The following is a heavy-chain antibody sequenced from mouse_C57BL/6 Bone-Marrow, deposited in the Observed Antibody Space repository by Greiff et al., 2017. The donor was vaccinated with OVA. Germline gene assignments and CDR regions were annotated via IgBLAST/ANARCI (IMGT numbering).Heavy chain of an antibody. J-gene: IGHJ1*03. CDR2: INPYNGDT. D-gene: IGHD1-1*01. Sequence: VQLQQSGPELVKPGDSVKISCKASGYSFTGYFMNWVMQSHGTSLEWIGRINPYNGDTFYNQKFKGKATLTVDKSSSTAHMELRSLTSEDSAVYYCARDYYGSSYGDWYFDVWGTGTTVTVSS. CDR1: GYSFTGYF. V-gene: IGHV1-20*01. CDR3: ARDYYGSSYGDWYFDV.